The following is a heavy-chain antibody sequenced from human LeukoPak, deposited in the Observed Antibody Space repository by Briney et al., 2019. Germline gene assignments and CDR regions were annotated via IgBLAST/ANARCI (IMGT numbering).Heavy chain of an antibody. CDR1: GFTVSSNY. CDR3: ARDPGDDIVVVPAAIGIDY. Sequence: GGSLRLSCAASGFTVSSNYMSWVRQAPGKGLEWVSVIYSGGSTYYADSVKGRFTISRDNSKNTLYLQMNSLRAEDTAVYYCARDPGDDIVVVPAAIGIDYWGQGTLVTVSS. D-gene: IGHD2-2*02. CDR2: IYSGGST. J-gene: IGHJ4*02. V-gene: IGHV3-66*01.